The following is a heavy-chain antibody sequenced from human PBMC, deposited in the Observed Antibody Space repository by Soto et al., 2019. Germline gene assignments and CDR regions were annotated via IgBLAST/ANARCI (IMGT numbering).Heavy chain of an antibody. D-gene: IGHD3-10*01. Sequence: PSETLSLTCTVSGGSTSSYYWSWIRQPPGKGLEWIGYTYNSGSTKYNPSLKSPVTISLDTSKNQFSLRLSSVTAADTAVYYCARVSGTYSHVGGYYYYYYMDVRGKGTTVTVSS. J-gene: IGHJ6*03. V-gene: IGHV4-59*01. CDR3: ARVSGTYSHVGGYYYYYYMDV. CDR2: TYNSGST. CDR1: GGSTSSYY.